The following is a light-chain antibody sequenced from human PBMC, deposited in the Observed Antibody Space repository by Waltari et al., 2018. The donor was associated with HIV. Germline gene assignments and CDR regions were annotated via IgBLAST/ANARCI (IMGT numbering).Light chain of an antibody. CDR1: SSDVGGYNY. V-gene: IGLV2-8*01. CDR2: EVY. J-gene: IGLJ2*01. CDR3: SSYAGSNNLV. Sequence: QSALTQPPSASGSPGQSVTITCTGTSSDVGGYNYVSWYQQHPGKAPKLMIYEVYKRPSGVPSLFSGSKSGNTASLTVSGLQAEDEADYYCSSYAGSNNLVFGGGTKLTVL.